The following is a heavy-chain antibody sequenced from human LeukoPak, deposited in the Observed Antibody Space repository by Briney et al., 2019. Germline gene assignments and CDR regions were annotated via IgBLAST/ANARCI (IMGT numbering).Heavy chain of an antibody. D-gene: IGHD3-10*01. J-gene: IGHJ3*02. CDR3: TSFYYYGSGSYYNVYGAFDI. Sequence: GGSLRLSCTASGFTFGDYAMSWVRQAPGRGLEWVGFIRSKAYGGTTEYAASVKGRFTISRDDSKSIAYLQMNSLKTEDTAVYYCTSFYYYGSGSYYNVYGAFDIWGQGTMVTVSS. CDR1: GFTFGDYA. CDR2: IRSKAYGGTT. V-gene: IGHV3-49*04.